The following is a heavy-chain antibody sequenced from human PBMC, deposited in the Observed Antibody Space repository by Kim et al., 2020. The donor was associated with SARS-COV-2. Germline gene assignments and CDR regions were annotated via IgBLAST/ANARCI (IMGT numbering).Heavy chain of an antibody. J-gene: IGHJ4*02. CDR1: GFTFSSYA. CDR3: ARVRGFRYGSGIDYFDY. Sequence: GGSLRLSCAASGFTFSSYAMHWVRQAPGKGLEWVAVISYDGSNKYYADSVKGRFTISRDNSKNTLYLQMNSLRAEDTAVYYCARVRGFRYGSGIDYFDYWGQGTLVTVSS. D-gene: IGHD3-10*01. CDR2: ISYDGSNK. V-gene: IGHV3-30*04.